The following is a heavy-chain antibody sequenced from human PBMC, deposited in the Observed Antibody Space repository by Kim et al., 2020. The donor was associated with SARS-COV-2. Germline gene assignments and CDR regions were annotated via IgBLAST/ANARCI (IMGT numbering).Heavy chain of an antibody. Sequence: SETLSLTCAVSGGSISSSNWWSWVRQPPGKGLEWIGEIYHSGSTNYNPSLKSRVTISVDKSKNQFSLKLSSVTAADTAVYYCASLLSGSYPGGFDPWGQGTLVTVSS. V-gene: IGHV4-4*02. CDR2: IYHSGST. CDR1: GGSISSSNW. D-gene: IGHD1-26*01. CDR3: ASLLSGSYPGGFDP. J-gene: IGHJ5*02.